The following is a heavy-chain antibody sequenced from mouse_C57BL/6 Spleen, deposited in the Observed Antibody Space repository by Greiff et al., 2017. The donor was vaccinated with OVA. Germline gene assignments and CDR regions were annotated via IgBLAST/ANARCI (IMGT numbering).Heavy chain of an antibody. D-gene: IGHD1-1*01. CDR3: VRAHYGSSYEFAY. CDR1: GFSFNTYA. J-gene: IGHJ3*01. Sequence: EVKLVESGGGLVQPKGSLKLSCAASGFSFNTYAMNWVRQAPGKGLEWVARIRSKSNNYATYYADSVKDRFTISRDDSESMLYLQMNNLKTEDTAMYYCVRAHYGSSYEFAYWGQGTLVTVSA. V-gene: IGHV10-1*01. CDR2: IRSKSNNYAT.